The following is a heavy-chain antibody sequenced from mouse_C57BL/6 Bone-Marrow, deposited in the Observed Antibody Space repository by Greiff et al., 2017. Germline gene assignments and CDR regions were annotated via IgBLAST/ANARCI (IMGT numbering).Heavy chain of an antibody. CDR2: IYPTSGRT. CDR3: ARSGPLGRSFDY. J-gene: IGHJ2*01. V-gene: IGHV1-55*01. CDR1: GYTFTSYW. D-gene: IGHD4-1*01. Sequence: QVQLKQPGAELVKPGASVKMSCKASGYTFTSYWITWVKQRPGQGLEWIGDIYPTSGRTNYNEKFKSKAILTVDTSSNTAYMQLGSLTSEDSAVFYCARSGPLGRSFDYWGQGTTLTVSS.